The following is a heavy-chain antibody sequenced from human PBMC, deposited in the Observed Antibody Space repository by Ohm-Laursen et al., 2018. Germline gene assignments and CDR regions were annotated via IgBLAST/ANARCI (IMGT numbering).Heavy chain of an antibody. CDR3: ARDGDSSGWYGSFDY. V-gene: IGHV3-21*01. CDR2: ISSSSSYI. J-gene: IGHJ4*02. Sequence: SLRLSRSASGFTFSSYTMNWVRQAPGKGLEWVSCISSSSSYIYYADSVKGRFTISRDNAKNSLYLQMNSLRAEDTAVYYCARDGDSSGWYGSFDYWGQGTLVTVSS. D-gene: IGHD6-19*01. CDR1: GFTFSSYT.